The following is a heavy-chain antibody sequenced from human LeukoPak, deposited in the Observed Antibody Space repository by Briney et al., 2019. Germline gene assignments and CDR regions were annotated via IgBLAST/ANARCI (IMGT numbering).Heavy chain of an antibody. D-gene: IGHD5-18*01. CDR3: ARDSLGYTYGYSTYLDP. V-gene: IGHV1-46*04. CDR1: GYTLTNYY. CDR2: INPRTGST. Sequence: ASVKVSFKASGYTLTNYYMHWVRQAPGQGLEWVGIINPRTGSTTYAQMLQGRVTMTRDTSSNTVYMEMSSLRSEDTAVYYCARDSLGYTYGYSTYLDPWGQGTLVTVSS. J-gene: IGHJ5*02.